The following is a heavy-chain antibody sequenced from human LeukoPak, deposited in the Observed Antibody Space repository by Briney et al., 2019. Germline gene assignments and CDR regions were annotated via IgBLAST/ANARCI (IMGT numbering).Heavy chain of an antibody. J-gene: IGHJ4*02. D-gene: IGHD3-22*01. Sequence: PGGSLRLSCAASGFTFSSYAMSWVRQAPGKGLEWVSAISGSGGSTYYADSVKGRFTISRHNSKNTLYLQMNSLRAEDTAVYYCATAWTITMIVDPYYFDYWGQGTLVTVSS. CDR1: GFTFSSYA. CDR3: ATAWTITMIVDPYYFDY. V-gene: IGHV3-23*01. CDR2: ISGSGGST.